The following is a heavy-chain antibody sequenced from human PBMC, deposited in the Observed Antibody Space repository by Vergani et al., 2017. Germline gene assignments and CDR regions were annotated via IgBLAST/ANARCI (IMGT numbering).Heavy chain of an antibody. V-gene: IGHV4-38-2*01. J-gene: IGHJ4*02. D-gene: IGHD6-19*01. Sequence: QVQLQESGPGLVKPSETLSLTCAVSGYSISSGYYWGWIRQPPGKGLEWIGSIYHSGSTYYNTSLKSRVTISVDTSKNQFSLKLSSVTAADTAVYYCARQARIAVAANFDYWGQGTLVTVSS. CDR2: IYHSGST. CDR3: ARQARIAVAANFDY. CDR1: GYSISSGYY.